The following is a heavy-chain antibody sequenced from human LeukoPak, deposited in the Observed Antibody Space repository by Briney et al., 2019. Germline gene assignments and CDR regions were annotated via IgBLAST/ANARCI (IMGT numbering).Heavy chain of an antibody. CDR1: GGSISSYY. D-gene: IGHD3-10*01. Sequence: SETLSLTCTVSGGSISSYYWSWIRQPPGKGLEWIGYIYYSGSTNYNPSLKSRVTISVDTSKNQFSLKLSSVTAADTAVYYCARVLWFGESSFDYWGQGTLVTVSS. CDR3: ARVLWFGESSFDY. J-gene: IGHJ4*02. CDR2: IYYSGST. V-gene: IGHV4-59*12.